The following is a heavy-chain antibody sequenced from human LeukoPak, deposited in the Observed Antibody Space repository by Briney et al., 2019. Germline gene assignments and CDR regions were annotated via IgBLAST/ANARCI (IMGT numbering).Heavy chain of an antibody. J-gene: IGHJ3*02. D-gene: IGHD3-16*02. CDR2: INPSGGST. CDR1: GYTFTSYY. V-gene: IGHV1-46*01. Sequence: GASVKVSCKASGYTFTSYYMHWVRQAPGQGLEWMGIINPSGGSTSYAQKFKGRVTITADKFTNTAHLELSSLRSEDTAVYFCTREGVYSPDPTSYHRLPFDIWGKGTVVIVSS. CDR3: TREGVYSPDPTSYHRLPFDI.